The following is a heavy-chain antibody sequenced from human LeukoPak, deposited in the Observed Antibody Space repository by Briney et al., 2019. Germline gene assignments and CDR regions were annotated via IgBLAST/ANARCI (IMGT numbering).Heavy chain of an antibody. CDR2: IRSKANSYAT. J-gene: IGHJ4*02. Sequence: PGGSLRLSCAASGFTFSGAAMHWVRQASGKGLEWVGRIRSKANSYATAYAASVKGRFTISRDDSKNTAYLQMNSLKTEDTAVYYCTRSGTGGDYWGQGTLVTVSS. V-gene: IGHV3-73*01. CDR1: GFTFSGAA. D-gene: IGHD7-27*01. CDR3: TRSGTGGDY.